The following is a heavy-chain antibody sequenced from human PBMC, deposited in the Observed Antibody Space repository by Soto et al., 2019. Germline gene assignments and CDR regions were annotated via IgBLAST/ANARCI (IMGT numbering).Heavy chain of an antibody. V-gene: IGHV3-74*01. CDR3: ARAPYGDWGFSDL. CDR2: ISNDGGST. CDR1: GFTLSGYW. D-gene: IGHD4-17*01. J-gene: IGHJ5*02. Sequence: EVQLVESGGGLVQPGGSLRLSCAASGFTLSGYWMHWVRQAPGKGLVCVARISNDGGSTPYADAVKGRFTISRDNARNTLYLQMNSLRPEDTAVYYCARAPYGDWGFSDLWGQGTLVTVSS.